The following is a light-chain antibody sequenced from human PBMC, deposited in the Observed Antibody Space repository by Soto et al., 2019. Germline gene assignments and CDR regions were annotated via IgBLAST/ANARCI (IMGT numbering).Light chain of an antibody. Sequence: QSVLTQPPSVSEAPGQRVTISCTGSSSNIGAGYEAHWYQQVPGTAPKLLIYENNNRPSGVTDRFSGSKSGTSASLAITGLQAEDEDEYYCQSYDSSLSGYVFGTGTKLTVL. V-gene: IGLV1-40*01. CDR2: ENN. J-gene: IGLJ1*01. CDR1: SSNIGAGYE. CDR3: QSYDSSLSGYV.